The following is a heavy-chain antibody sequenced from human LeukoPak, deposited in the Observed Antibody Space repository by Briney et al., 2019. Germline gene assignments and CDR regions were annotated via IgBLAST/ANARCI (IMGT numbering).Heavy chain of an antibody. D-gene: IGHD1-26*01. J-gene: IGHJ4*02. Sequence: SETLSLTCTVSGDSISSGDYYWSWIRQPPGKGLEWIGYISYSGSTYYNPSLKSRITISVDTSKNQFSLKLSSVTAADTAVYYCARHRSVGATWPYFDYWGQGTLVTVSS. CDR2: ISYSGST. CDR1: GDSISSGDYY. CDR3: ARHRSVGATWPYFDY. V-gene: IGHV4-30-4*01.